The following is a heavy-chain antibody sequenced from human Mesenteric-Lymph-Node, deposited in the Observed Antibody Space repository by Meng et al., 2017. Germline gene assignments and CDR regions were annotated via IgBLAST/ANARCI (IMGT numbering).Heavy chain of an antibody. V-gene: IGHV3-21*01. CDR1: GFTFSSYS. J-gene: IGHJ4*02. Sequence: GESLKISCAASGFTFSSYSMNWVRQAPGKGLEWVSSISSSSSYIYYADSVIGRFTISRDNAKNSLYLQMDSLRFEDTAVYYCTRERGYSYGYSDYWGQGTLVTVSS. CDR2: ISSSSSYI. D-gene: IGHD5-18*01. CDR3: TRERGYSYGYSDY.